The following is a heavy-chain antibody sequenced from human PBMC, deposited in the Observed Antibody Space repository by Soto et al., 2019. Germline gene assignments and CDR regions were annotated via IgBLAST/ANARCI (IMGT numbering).Heavy chain of an antibody. D-gene: IGHD2-15*01. CDR2: IKTKVESYAT. Sequence: VQLVESGGGLVQPGGSLKLSCAASGFTLSAFDIHWVRRASGEGLEWVGGIKTKVESYATELAASVKGRFTISRDDPKNTAYLEMNSLKTEDTAVYYCTRRHCSGGGCYSDFDYWGQGTLVTVSS. CDR1: GFTLSAFD. J-gene: IGHJ4*02. V-gene: IGHV3-73*01. CDR3: TRRHCSGGGCYSDFDY.